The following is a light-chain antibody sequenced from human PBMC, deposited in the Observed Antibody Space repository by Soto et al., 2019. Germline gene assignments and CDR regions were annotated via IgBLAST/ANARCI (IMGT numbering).Light chain of an antibody. CDR2: GAF. V-gene: IGKV3-20*01. J-gene: IGKJ4*01. CDR3: QQYGSSPVLA. CDR1: QSVSSSY. Sequence: ESVLTQSPGTLSLSPGERATLSCRASQSVSSSYLAWYQQKPGQAPRLLIYGAFSRATGIPDRFSGSGSGTDFTLTISRLQPEYFAVYYCQQYGSSPVLAFGGGTKVEIK.